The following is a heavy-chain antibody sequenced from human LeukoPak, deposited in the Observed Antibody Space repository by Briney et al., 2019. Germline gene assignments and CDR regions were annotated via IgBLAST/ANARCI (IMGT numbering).Heavy chain of an antibody. Sequence: GRSLRLSCAASGFTFDDYAMHWVRQAPGKGLEWVSGISWNSGSIGYADSVKGRFTISRDNAKNSLYLRMNSLRAEDMALYYCAKGHTAMVDDAFDIWGQGTMVTVSS. D-gene: IGHD5-18*01. V-gene: IGHV3-9*03. CDR1: GFTFDDYA. CDR3: AKGHTAMVDDAFDI. CDR2: ISWNSGSI. J-gene: IGHJ3*02.